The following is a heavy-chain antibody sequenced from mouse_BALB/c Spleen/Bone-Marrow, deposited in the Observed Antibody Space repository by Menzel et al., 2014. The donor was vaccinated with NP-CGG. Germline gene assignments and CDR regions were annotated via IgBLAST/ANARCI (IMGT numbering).Heavy chain of an antibody. CDR2: IDPYNGGT. CDR1: GYAFTSYN. J-gene: IGHJ3*01. Sequence: VQLQQSGPELVKPGASVKVSCKASGYAFTSYNMYWVKQSHGKSLEWIGYIDPYNGGTSYNQKFKGKATLTVDKPSSTAYMHPNSLTSEDSAVYYCARENYGSSPAYWGQGTLVTVSA. CDR3: ARENYGSSPAY. D-gene: IGHD1-1*01. V-gene: IGHV1S135*01.